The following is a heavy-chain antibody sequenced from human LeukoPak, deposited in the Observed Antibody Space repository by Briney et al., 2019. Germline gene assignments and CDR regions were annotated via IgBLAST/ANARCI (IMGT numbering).Heavy chain of an antibody. CDR2: ISNSGSTL. CDR1: GFTFSNYE. D-gene: IGHD6-13*01. J-gene: IGHJ4*02. Sequence: GGSLRLSCAASGFTFSNYEMYWVRQAPGKGLEWLSYISNSGSTLYYADSVKGRFTISRDNAKSSLYLQMNSLRAEDTAVYYCARYGQQLVSDYWGQGTLLTVSS. CDR3: ARYGQQLVSDY. V-gene: IGHV3-48*03.